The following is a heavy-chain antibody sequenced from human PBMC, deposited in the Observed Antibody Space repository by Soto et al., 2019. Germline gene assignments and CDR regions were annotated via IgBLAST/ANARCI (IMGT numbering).Heavy chain of an antibody. CDR3: ARDQYYYDSSGYYYVLDAFDI. Sequence: GGSTRLSCAASGLTFSSYWMSWVRQEPGKGLEWVANIKQDGSEKYYVDSVKGRFTISRDNAKNSLYLQMNSLRAEDTAVYYCARDQYYYDSSGYYYVLDAFDIWGQGTMVTVSS. J-gene: IGHJ3*02. CDR2: IKQDGSEK. V-gene: IGHV3-7*04. D-gene: IGHD3-22*01. CDR1: GLTFSSYW.